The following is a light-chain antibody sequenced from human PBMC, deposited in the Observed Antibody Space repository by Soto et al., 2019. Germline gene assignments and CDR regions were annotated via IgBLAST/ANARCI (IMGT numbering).Light chain of an antibody. Sequence: SRHSDGSNLAWYQQKPGQPPKLLIYWASTRASGIPDRFSGSGSGTEFTLTISSLQAEDVAVYYCQQYYSTPLTFGGGTKVDI. V-gene: IGKV4-1*01. CDR1: SRHSDGSN. CDR2: WAS. J-gene: IGKJ4*01. CDR3: QQYYSTPLT.